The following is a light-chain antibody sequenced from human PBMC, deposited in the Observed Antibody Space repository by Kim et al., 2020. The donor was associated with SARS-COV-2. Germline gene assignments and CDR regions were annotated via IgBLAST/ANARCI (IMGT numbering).Light chain of an antibody. CDR2: RNH. CDR3: ASWDDGLNAPV. V-gene: IGLV1-47*01. Sequence: QSVLTQPPSVSETPGQSVTISCSGSMSNIGNNFVYWYQQLPGAAPKLLVYRNHERPSGVPDRFSGSKSDTSASLAITGLRSADEADYYCASWDDGLNAPVFGGGTQLTVL. CDR1: MSNIGNNF. J-gene: IGLJ3*02.